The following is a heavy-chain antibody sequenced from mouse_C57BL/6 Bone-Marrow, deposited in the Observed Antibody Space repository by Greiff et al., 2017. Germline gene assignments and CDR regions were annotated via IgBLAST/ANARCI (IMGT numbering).Heavy chain of an antibody. CDR1: GFTFSSYG. CDR2: ISSGGSYT. Sequence: EVQVVESGGDLVKPGGSLKLSCAASGFTFSSYGMSWVRQTPDKRLEWVATISSGGSYTYYPDSVKGRFTISRDNAKNTLYLQMSSLKSEDTAMYYCGPGAYWGQGTLVTVSA. CDR3: GPGAY. J-gene: IGHJ3*01. V-gene: IGHV5-6*01.